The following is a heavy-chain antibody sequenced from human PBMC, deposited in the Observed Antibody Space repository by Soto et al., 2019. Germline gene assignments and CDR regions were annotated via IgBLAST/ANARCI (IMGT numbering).Heavy chain of an antibody. J-gene: IGHJ4*02. Sequence: SETLSLTCAVSSDSVTVGWWSWVRQPPGKGLEWIGEIGQRGSTDYNPSLKSRVTISVDRSKNQFSLKLSSVTAADTAVYYCARAYSGSYYPYYFDYWGQGTLVTVAS. CDR2: IGQRGST. V-gene: IGHV4-4*02. CDR1: SDSVTVGW. D-gene: IGHD1-26*01. CDR3: ARAYSGSYYPYYFDY.